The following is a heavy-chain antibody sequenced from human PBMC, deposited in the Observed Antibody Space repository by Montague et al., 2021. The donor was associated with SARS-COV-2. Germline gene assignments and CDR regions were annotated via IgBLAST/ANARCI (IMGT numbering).Heavy chain of an antibody. CDR3: AKNGGAHGLDV. J-gene: IGHJ6*02. V-gene: IGHV3-7*01. D-gene: IGHD4-23*01. Sequence: SLRLSCAASGFDFFNFDMAWVRQAPGRGLEWVANIKPDESEKNYVDSVKGRFSISRDNAKNSLYLQMDNLRAEDTAIYYCAKNGGAHGLDVWGQGTSVSVSS. CDR2: IKPDESEK. CDR1: GFDFFNFD.